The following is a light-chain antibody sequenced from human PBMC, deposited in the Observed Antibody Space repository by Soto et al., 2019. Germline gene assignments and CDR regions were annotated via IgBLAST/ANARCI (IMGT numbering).Light chain of an antibody. CDR2: EVT. Sequence: QSALTQPPSASGSPGQSVTLSCTGTSSDVGGYNYVSWYQQYPCRAPKLMIYEVTKRPSGVPDRFSGSKSGNTASLTVSGLQAEDEADYYCSSYAASNNFYFVFGGGTKLTVL. J-gene: IGLJ3*02. V-gene: IGLV2-8*01. CDR1: SSDVGGYNY. CDR3: SSYAASNNFYFV.